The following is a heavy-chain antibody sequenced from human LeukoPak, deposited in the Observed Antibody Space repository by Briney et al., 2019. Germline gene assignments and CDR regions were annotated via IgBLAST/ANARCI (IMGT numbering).Heavy chain of an antibody. J-gene: IGHJ4*02. CDR3: ARDARGPTRESLDY. CDR2: IYYSGST. CDR1: GGSISSSSYY. V-gene: IGHV4-39*02. Sequence: PSETLSLTCTVSGGSISSSSYYWGWIRQPPGKGPEWIGSIYYSGSTYYNPSLKSRVTISVDTSKNQFSLKLSSVTAAGTAVYYCARDARGPTRESLDYWGQGTLVTVSS. D-gene: IGHD3-10*01.